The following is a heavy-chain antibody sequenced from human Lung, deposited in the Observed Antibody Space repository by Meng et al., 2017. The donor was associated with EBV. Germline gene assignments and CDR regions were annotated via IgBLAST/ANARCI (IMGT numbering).Heavy chain of an antibody. J-gene: IGHJ2*01. CDR1: GDSVSSSIAA. CDR3: ARGATSVFDL. Sequence: QVQLQQSGPGLGKPSQTLSLTCVISGDSVSSSIAAWTWIRQSPSRGLEWLGRTYYRSKWYNDYAVFVKSRITINPDTSKNQFSLQLNSVTPEDTAVYYCARGATSVFDLWGRGTLVTVSS. CDR2: TYYRSKWYN. V-gene: IGHV6-1*01.